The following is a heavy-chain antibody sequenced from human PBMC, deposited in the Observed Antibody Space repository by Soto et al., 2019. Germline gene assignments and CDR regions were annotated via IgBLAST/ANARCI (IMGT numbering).Heavy chain of an antibody. J-gene: IGHJ4*02. Sequence: PSQTLSLTCAISGDSVSSNIATWNCISHSPSRGLEWLGRTYFRSEWYYDYEVSVKSRITINPERAENQFSLQLNSVTPEDTAVYYCARDSGSSGWFDYWGQGTLVTVSS. CDR3: ARDSGSSGWFDY. CDR2: TYFRSEWYY. D-gene: IGHD6-19*01. CDR1: GDSVSSNIAT. V-gene: IGHV6-1*01.